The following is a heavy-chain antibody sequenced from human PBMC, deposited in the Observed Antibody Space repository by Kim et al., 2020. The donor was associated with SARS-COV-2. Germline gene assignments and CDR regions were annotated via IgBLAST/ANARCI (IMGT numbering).Heavy chain of an antibody. D-gene: IGHD5-12*01. V-gene: IGHV4-39*01. CDR3: ARLGIVATTLPT. Sequence: YYNPSLKSRVTISVETSKNQFSLKLSSVTAADTDVYYCARLGIVATTLPTWGQGTLVTVSS. J-gene: IGHJ5*02.